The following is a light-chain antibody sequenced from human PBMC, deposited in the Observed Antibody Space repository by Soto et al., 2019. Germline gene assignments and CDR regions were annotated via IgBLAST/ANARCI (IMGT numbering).Light chain of an antibody. J-gene: IGKJ1*01. V-gene: IGKV3-20*01. CDR2: GAS. Sequence: EFVLTQSPGTLSLSPGERATLSCRASQSVSSSYLAWYQQKPGQAPRLLIYGASSRATGIPDRFSGSGSGTDFTLTISRLEPEDFAVYYCQQYGSSLRWTFGQGTKVDIK. CDR1: QSVSSSY. CDR3: QQYGSSLRWT.